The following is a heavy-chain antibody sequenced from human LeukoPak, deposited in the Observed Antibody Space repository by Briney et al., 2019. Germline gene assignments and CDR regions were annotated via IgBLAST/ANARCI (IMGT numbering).Heavy chain of an antibody. V-gene: IGHV4-34*01. D-gene: IGHD3-22*01. CDR1: GGSISGYW. J-gene: IGHJ4*02. Sequence: SETLSLTCGVYGGSISGYWWSWIRQTPGKGLEWIGEINHSGSTNYNPSLKSRVTISVDTSKHQFSLKLTSVTAADTAVYYCAREAAYYYDSSGYRIFDYWGQGTLVTVSS. CDR3: AREAAYYYDSSGYRIFDY. CDR2: INHSGST.